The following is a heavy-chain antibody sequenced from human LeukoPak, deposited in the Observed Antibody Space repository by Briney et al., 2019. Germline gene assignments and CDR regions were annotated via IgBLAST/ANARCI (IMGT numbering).Heavy chain of an antibody. CDR2: ISSSSDTI. D-gene: IGHD2-21*02. J-gene: IGHJ4*02. CDR3: ARENRGGDCYSPLDY. CDR1: GFTFSSYS. V-gene: IGHV3-48*01. Sequence: GGSLRLSCAASGFTFSSYSMNWVRQAPGKGLEWVSYISSSSDTIYYAASVKGRFTISRDNAKKSLALQMSSLRAEDTAVYYCARENRGGDCYSPLDYWGQGTLVTVSS.